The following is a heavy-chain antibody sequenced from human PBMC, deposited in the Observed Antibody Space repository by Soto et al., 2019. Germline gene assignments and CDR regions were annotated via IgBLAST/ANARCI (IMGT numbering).Heavy chain of an antibody. J-gene: IGHJ4*02. CDR2: IFYTGST. Sequence: QVQLQESGPGLVKPSETLSLTCTVSGGSLSGYYRSWIRQPPGKGLEWIGYIFYTGSTNYNPSLKSRVTMSVDTSRKQFSLNLSSVTAADTAVYYCARRCSSTGCYDYWGQGTLVTVSS. V-gene: IGHV4-59*08. CDR3: ARRCSSTGCYDY. CDR1: GGSLSGYY. D-gene: IGHD2-2*01.